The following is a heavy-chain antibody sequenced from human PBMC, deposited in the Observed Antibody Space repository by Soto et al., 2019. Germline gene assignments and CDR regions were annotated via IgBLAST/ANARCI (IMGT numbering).Heavy chain of an antibody. J-gene: IGHJ6*02. CDR1: GYTFSSYG. CDR2: INGYTGNT. V-gene: IGHV1-18*01. CDR3: ARSWVTGKGGIDV. Sequence: QVQLVQSGAEVKRPGASVKVSGKATGYTFSSYGLSWVRQAPGEGLEWTGWINGYTGNTNYAQKFQGKVTMTTDTSTNTAYLDLWTLISDDTAVYYCARSWVTGKGGIDVWGQGTTVTVSS. D-gene: IGHD3-16*01.